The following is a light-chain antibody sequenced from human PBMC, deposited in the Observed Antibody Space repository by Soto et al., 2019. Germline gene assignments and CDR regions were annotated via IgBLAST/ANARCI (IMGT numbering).Light chain of an antibody. CDR3: AAWDDSLNGLV. Sequence: QSVLTQPPSASGTPGQRVTISCSGSSSNIGSNTVNWYQQLPGTAPKLLIYNNDQRPSGVPDRFSGSKSGTSASLAISGLQSEDEADYYCAAWDDSLNGLVFGGGTKL. CDR1: SSNIGSNT. CDR2: NND. J-gene: IGLJ2*01. V-gene: IGLV1-44*01.